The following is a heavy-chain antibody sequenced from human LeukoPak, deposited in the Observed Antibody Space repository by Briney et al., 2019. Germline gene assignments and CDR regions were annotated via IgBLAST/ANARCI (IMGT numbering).Heavy chain of an antibody. V-gene: IGHV1-18*04. CDR2: ISAYNGNT. CDR3: ARSSGWGSRFDP. CDR1: GYAFTSYG. J-gene: IGHJ5*02. Sequence: ASVKVSCTASGYAFTSYGISWVRQAPGQGLEWMGWISAYNGNTNYVQKLQGRVTMTTDTSTSTAYMELRSLRSDDTAVYYCARSSGWGSRFDPWGQGTLVTVSS. D-gene: IGHD6-19*01.